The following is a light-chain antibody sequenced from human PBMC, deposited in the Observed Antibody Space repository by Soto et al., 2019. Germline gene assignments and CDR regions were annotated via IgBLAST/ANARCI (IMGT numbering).Light chain of an antibody. CDR1: QSVSSY. CDR2: GAS. Sequence: EIVLTQSPATLSLSPGERATLSCRASQSVSSYLAWYQQKPGQAPRLLIYGASYRATGIPDRFSGGGSGTDFTLTISRLEPEDFAVYYCQHYSSSPPAITFGQGTRLEIK. J-gene: IGKJ5*01. CDR3: QHYSSSPPAIT. V-gene: IGKV3-20*01.